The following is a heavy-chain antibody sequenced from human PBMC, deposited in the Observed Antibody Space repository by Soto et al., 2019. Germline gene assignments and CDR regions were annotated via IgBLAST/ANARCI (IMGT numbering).Heavy chain of an antibody. D-gene: IGHD3-10*01. CDR3: AKGGSFYASGLDY. J-gene: IGHJ4*01. CDR1: RFPFRSHA. Sequence: GGSLRHSCAASRFPFRSHALSWVRQAPGKVLEWVSASSGSGGSLYYTDSVKGRFTTSRDNSKKTLYLQMKRMRAEDKAVYFCAKGGSFYASGLDYWGHGTMVTVSS. CDR2: SSGSGGSL. V-gene: IGHV3-23*01.